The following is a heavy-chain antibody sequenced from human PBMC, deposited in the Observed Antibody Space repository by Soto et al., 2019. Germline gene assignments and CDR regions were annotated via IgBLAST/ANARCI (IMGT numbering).Heavy chain of an antibody. D-gene: IGHD3-22*01. CDR1: GYTFTSYG. Sequence: ASVKVSCKASGYTFTSYGISWVRQAPGQGLEWMGWINPNSGSTNYAQKFQGWVTMTRDTSISTAYMELSRLRSDDTAVYYCARGPYDSSGYYSSGGMDVWGQGTTVTVSS. V-gene: IGHV1-2*04. CDR2: INPNSGST. J-gene: IGHJ6*02. CDR3: ARGPYDSSGYYSSGGMDV.